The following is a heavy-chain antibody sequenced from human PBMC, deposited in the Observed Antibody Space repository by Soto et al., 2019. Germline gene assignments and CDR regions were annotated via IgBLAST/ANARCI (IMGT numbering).Heavy chain of an antibody. Sequence: QVQLVESGGGVVQPGTSLRLTCAGSGFTFSRNGMHWVRQAPGKGLEWVALVSYDGSKKYYVDSVKGRFTLSRDNSENTLYLQMNLLRAEDTAVYYCARWVGGSMSDNSGKYDSWGQGTLVTVSS. CDR1: GFTFSRNG. CDR2: VSYDGSKK. CDR3: ARWVGGSMSDNSGKYDS. D-gene: IGHD3-22*01. J-gene: IGHJ5*01. V-gene: IGHV3-30*03.